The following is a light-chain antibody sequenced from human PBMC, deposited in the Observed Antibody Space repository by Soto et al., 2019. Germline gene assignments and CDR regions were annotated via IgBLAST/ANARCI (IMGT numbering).Light chain of an antibody. CDR3: QQRTNWIFT. CDR2: DAS. CDR1: QSVSNY. Sequence: EVVLTQSPATLSLSPGERATLPCRASQSVSNYLAWYQQKPGQAPRLLIYDASNRATGIPVRFSGSGSGTDFTLTISSLEPEDFAVYYCQQRTNWIFTFGPGTRVDIK. V-gene: IGKV3-11*01. J-gene: IGKJ3*01.